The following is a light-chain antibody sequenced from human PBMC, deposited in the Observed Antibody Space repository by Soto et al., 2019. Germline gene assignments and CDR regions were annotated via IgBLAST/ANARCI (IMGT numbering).Light chain of an antibody. CDR1: QTISDY. CDR3: QKSYSTLT. CDR2: AAS. J-gene: IGKJ3*01. Sequence: DIQMTQSPSSLSASVGDRVTITCRTSQTISDYLNWYQHKPGKAPKLLISAASSLQSGVPSRFSCSGSGTEFTLTIRSLQAEDFATYYCQKSYSTLTFGPGTKVDI. V-gene: IGKV1-39*01.